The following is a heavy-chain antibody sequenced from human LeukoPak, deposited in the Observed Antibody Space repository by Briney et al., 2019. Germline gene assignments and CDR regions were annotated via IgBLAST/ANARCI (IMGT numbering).Heavy chain of an antibody. D-gene: IGHD3-22*01. Sequence: GGSLRLSCAASGFTFSSYWMHWVRQAPGKGLVWVSRINSDGSSTSYADSVKGRFTISRDNSKNTLYLQMNSLRAEDTAVYYCARRGPYYYDSSGYYSDYWGQGTLVTVSS. CDR3: ARRGPYYYDSSGYYSDY. J-gene: IGHJ4*02. CDR1: GFTFSSYW. CDR2: INSDGSST. V-gene: IGHV3-74*01.